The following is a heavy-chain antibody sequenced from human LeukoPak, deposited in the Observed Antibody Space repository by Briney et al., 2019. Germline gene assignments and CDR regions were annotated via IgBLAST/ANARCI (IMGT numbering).Heavy chain of an antibody. J-gene: IGHJ4*02. D-gene: IGHD2-2*01. CDR3: ARGTHKYCSSTSCYLNFDY. CDR1: GGTFSSYA. Sequence: SVKVSCKASGGTFSSYAISWVRQAPGQGLEWMGGIIPIFGTANYAQKFQGRVTITADESTSTAYMELSSLRSEDTAVYYCARGTHKYCSSTSCYLNFDYWGQGTLVAVSS. CDR2: IIPIFGTA. V-gene: IGHV1-69*13.